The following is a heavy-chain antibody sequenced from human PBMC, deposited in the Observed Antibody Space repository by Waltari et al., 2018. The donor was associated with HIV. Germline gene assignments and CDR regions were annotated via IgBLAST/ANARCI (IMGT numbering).Heavy chain of an antibody. J-gene: IGHJ6*02. D-gene: IGHD6-13*01. Sequence: QVQLVQSGAEVKKPGASVKVSCKAYGYSFPSYDINWLRQAPGQGLEWMGWMNPNSGNTGYAQKFQGRVTMTRNTSISTAYMELSSLRSEDTAVYYCARGFGDSSSWLLYGMDVWGQGTTVTVSS. CDR1: GYSFPSYD. CDR2: MNPNSGNT. CDR3: ARGFGDSSSWLLYGMDV. V-gene: IGHV1-8*01.